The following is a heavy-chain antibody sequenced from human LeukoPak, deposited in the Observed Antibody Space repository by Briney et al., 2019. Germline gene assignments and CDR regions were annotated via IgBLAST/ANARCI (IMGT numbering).Heavy chain of an antibody. V-gene: IGHV4-4*02. J-gene: IGHJ4*02. CDR3: ARVCMVWGVFDY. D-gene: IGHD3-10*01. CDR1: GGSLRRSNW. Sequence: PSETLSLTCAVSGGSLRRSNWWSWVRQPPGKGLEWIGEIYHSGSTNYNPSLKSRATISVDKSKNQFSLKLSSVTAADTAVYYCARVCMVWGVFDYCGQGTLVTVSS. CDR2: IYHSGST.